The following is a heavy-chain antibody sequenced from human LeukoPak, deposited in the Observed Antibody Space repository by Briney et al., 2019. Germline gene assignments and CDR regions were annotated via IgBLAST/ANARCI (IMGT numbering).Heavy chain of an antibody. V-gene: IGHV4-34*01. CDR1: GGSFSGYY. CDR3: ARGATYDSSGYYYVPYYMDV. Sequence: PSETLSLTCAVSGGSFSGYYWSWIRQPPGKGLEWIGEINHSGSTNYNPSLKSRVTISVDTSKNQFPLKLSSVTAADTAVYYCARGATYDSSGYYYVPYYMDVWGKGTTVTVSS. J-gene: IGHJ6*03. CDR2: INHSGST. D-gene: IGHD3-22*01.